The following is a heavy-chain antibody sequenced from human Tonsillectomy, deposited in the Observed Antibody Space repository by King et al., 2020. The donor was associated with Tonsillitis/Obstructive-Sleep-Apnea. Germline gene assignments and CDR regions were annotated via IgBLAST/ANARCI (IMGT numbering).Heavy chain of an antibody. D-gene: IGHD3-22*01. CDR2: IDPSDSYT. CDR3: ARANLLYDSSGYYYDY. J-gene: IGHJ4*02. Sequence: QLVQSGAEVKKPGESLRISCKGSGYSFTSYWISWVRQMPGKGLEWMGRIDPSDSYTNYSPSFQGHVTISADKSISTAYLQWSSLKASDTAMYYCARANLLYDSSGYYYDYWGQGTLVTVSS. V-gene: IGHV5-10-1*01. CDR1: GYSFTSYW.